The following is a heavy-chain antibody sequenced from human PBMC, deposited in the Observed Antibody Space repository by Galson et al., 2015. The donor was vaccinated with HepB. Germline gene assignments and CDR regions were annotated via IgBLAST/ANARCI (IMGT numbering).Heavy chain of an antibody. D-gene: IGHD5-18*01. CDR3: ARATAMAAYLDY. Sequence: SVKVSCKASGGTFSSYAISWVRQAPGQGLEWMGGIIPIFGTANYAQKFQGRVTITADESTSTAYMELSSLRSEDTAVYYCARATAMAAYLDYWGQGTLVTVSS. V-gene: IGHV1-69*13. CDR1: GGTFSSYA. CDR2: IIPIFGTA. J-gene: IGHJ4*02.